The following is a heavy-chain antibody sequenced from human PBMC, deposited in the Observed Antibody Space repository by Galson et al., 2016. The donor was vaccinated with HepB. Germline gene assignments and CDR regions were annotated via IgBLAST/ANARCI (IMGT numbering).Heavy chain of an antibody. J-gene: IGHJ4*02. Sequence: SLRLSCAASGFTFGDYAINWFRQAPGKGLEWVGFIRSKAYGGTTEYAASVKGRFAISRDDSKSIAYLQMNSLKTEDTAVYYCTRDPPYDGSSHFDYWGQGTLVTVSS. V-gene: IGHV3-49*03. CDR2: IRSKAYGGTT. CDR1: GFTFGDYA. D-gene: IGHD1-26*01. CDR3: TRDPPYDGSSHFDY.